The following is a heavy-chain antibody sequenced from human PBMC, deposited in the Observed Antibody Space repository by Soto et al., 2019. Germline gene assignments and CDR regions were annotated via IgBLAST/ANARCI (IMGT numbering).Heavy chain of an antibody. CDR3: ARQGSSSPYFWYFAL. CDR2: IFSNDEK. Sequence: QVTLKESGPVLVKPTETLTLTCTVSGFSLSNARMGVSWIRQPPGKALEWLAHIFSNDEKSYSKPLKSRLTIYKDTSKSQVVLTMTNMDPVDTATYYCARQGSSSPYFWYFALWGRGTLVTVSS. J-gene: IGHJ2*01. V-gene: IGHV2-26*01. D-gene: IGHD6-6*01. CDR1: GFSLSNARMG.